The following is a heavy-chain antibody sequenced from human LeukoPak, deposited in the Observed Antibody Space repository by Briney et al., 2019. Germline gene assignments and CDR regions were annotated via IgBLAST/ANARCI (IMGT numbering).Heavy chain of an antibody. J-gene: IGHJ5*02. CDR3: ARVDGDYDFWSGYYQRDYNWFDP. Sequence: GASVKVSCKASGYTFTGYYMHWVRQAPGQGLEWMGRINPNSGGTNYAQKLQGRVTMTRDTSISTAYMELSRLRSDDTAVYYCARVDGDYDFWSGYYQRDYNWFDPWGQGTLVTVSS. CDR1: GYTFTGYY. CDR2: INPNSGGT. V-gene: IGHV1-2*06. D-gene: IGHD3-3*01.